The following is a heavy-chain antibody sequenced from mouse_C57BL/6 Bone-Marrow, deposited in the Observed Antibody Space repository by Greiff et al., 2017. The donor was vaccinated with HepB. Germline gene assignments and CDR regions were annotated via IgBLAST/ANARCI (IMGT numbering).Heavy chain of an antibody. Sequence: EAGGVDFSRYWMSWVRRAPGKGLEWIGEINPDSSTINYAPSLKDKFIISRDNAKNTLYLQMSKVRSEDTALYYCASIYYDYDGDWYFDVWGTGTTVTVSS. CDR3: ASIYYDYDGDWYFDV. J-gene: IGHJ1*03. D-gene: IGHD2-4*01. CDR2: INPDSSTI. V-gene: IGHV4-1*01. CDR1: GVDFSRYW.